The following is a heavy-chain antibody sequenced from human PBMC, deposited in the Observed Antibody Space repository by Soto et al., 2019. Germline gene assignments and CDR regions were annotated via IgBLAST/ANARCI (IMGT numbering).Heavy chain of an antibody. J-gene: IGHJ4*02. D-gene: IGHD2-2*01. Sequence: EVQLVESGGGLVQPGGSLRLSCAASGFTFSTHSMNWVRQAPGKGLEWISYITSSDVTMYADSVKGRFTISRDNAKNSLYLQMNSLRGEDTAVYFCVGEVGFQLIYWGQGTLVTFSS. CDR3: VGEVGFQLIY. CDR1: GFTFSTHS. CDR2: ITSSDVTM. V-gene: IGHV3-48*01.